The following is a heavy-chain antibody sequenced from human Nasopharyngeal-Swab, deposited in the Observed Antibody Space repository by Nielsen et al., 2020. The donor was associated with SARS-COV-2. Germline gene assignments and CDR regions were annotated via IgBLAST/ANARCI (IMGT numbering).Heavy chain of an antibody. D-gene: IGHD3-22*01. CDR1: GFTLSSYW. Sequence: GESLKISCAASGFTLSSYWMHWVRQAPGKGLVWVSRISGDGSNTFYADSVKGRFTISRDNAKNTLYLQMNSLRAEDTAVYYCARDPHDSSGYYMGYFDYWGQGTLVTVSS. J-gene: IGHJ4*02. CDR3: ARDPHDSSGYYMGYFDY. V-gene: IGHV3-74*01. CDR2: ISGDGSNT.